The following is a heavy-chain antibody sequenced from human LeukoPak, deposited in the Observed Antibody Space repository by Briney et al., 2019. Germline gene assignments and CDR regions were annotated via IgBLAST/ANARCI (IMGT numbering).Heavy chain of an antibody. V-gene: IGHV1-69*04. CDR1: GGTFNSYA. Sequence: ASVKVSCKASGGTFNSYAISWVRQAPGQGLEWMGRIIPILALANYAQNFQGRVTITADKSTSTAYMELNSLRSEDTAVYYCASRYCSSTSCTNYYGTDVWGQGTTVTVSS. D-gene: IGHD2-2*01. CDR3: ASRYCSSTSCTNYYGTDV. J-gene: IGHJ6*02. CDR2: IIPILALA.